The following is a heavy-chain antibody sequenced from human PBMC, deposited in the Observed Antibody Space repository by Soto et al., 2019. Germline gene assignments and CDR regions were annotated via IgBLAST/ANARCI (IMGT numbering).Heavy chain of an antibody. D-gene: IGHD3-10*01. CDR1: GGSVRSGSYY. V-gene: IGHV4-61*01. CDR3: ASGWFGELSYY. Sequence: SETLSLTCTVSGGSVRSGSYYWSWIRQPPGKGLEWIGYIYYSGSTNYNPSLKSRVTISVDTSKNQFSLKLSSVTAADTAVYYCASGWFGELSYYWGQGTLVTVSS. CDR2: IYYSGST. J-gene: IGHJ4*02.